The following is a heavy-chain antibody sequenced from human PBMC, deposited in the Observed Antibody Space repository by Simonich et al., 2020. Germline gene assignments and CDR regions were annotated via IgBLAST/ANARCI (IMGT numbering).Heavy chain of an antibody. D-gene: IGHD6-13*01. CDR2: ISSSSSYI. J-gene: IGHJ4*02. CDR3: ARARGDSSSWYFDY. V-gene: IGHV3-21*01. CDR1: GFTFSSYS. Sequence: EVQLVESGGGLVKPGGSLRLSCAASGFTFSSYSMNWVRQAPGKGLEWVSSISSSSSYIYYADSVKGRFTISRDNAKNSLYLPMNSLRAEDTAVYYCARARGDSSSWYFDYWGQGTLVTVSS.